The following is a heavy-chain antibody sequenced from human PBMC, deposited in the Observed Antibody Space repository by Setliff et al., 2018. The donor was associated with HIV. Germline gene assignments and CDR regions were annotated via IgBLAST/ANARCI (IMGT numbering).Heavy chain of an antibody. CDR2: INPNIGDT. CDR3: ARQDIPTGYYLFDY. J-gene: IGHJ4*02. V-gene: IGHV1-2*06. CDR1: GYKFTGHH. Sequence: ASVKVSCKATGYKFTGHHIQWMRQAPGQGLEWMGRINPNIGDTQYAQKFQGSIIMTRDTSINTVYMELSSLTSDDTALYYCARQDIPTGYYLFDYWGQGTQVTVSS. D-gene: IGHD3-9*01.